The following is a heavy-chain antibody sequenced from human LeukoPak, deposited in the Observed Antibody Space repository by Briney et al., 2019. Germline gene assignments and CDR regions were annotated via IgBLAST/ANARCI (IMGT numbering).Heavy chain of an antibody. Sequence: SETLSLTCTVSGGSISSGGYYWSWIRQPPGKGLEWIGYIYQTGNTYYNPSLKSRVTISIDRSKNQFSLKLSSVTAADTAVYYCARELIRLGELSDIYYFDYWGQGTLVTVSS. J-gene: IGHJ4*02. D-gene: IGHD3-16*02. CDR1: GGSISSGGYY. CDR2: IYQTGNT. V-gene: IGHV4-30-2*01. CDR3: ARELIRLGELSDIYYFDY.